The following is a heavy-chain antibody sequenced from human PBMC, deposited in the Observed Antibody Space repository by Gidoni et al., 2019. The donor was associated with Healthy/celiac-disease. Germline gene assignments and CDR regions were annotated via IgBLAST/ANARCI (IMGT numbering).Heavy chain of an antibody. CDR2: IYYSGST. CDR3: ARGGPAARYYYGMDV. CDR1: GGSISSYY. J-gene: IGHJ6*02. D-gene: IGHD2-2*01. V-gene: IGHV4-59*01. Sequence: QVQLQESGPGLVKPSETLSLTCTVPGGSISSYYWSWIRQPPGKGLEWIGYIYYSGSTNYNPSLKSRVTISVDTSKNQFSLKLSSVTAADTAVYYCARGGPAARYYYGMDVWGQGTTVTVSS.